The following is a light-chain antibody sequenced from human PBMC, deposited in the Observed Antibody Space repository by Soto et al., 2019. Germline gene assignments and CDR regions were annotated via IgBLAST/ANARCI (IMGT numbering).Light chain of an antibody. Sequence: DIQMTQSPSSLSASVGDRVTITCRASQTIINYLNWYQHKPGTAPKLLIYAASSLQSGVPSRFSGSGSGTEFTLTISSLQPDDFATYYCQQYNSYWAFGQGTKVDIK. V-gene: IGKV1-17*01. CDR1: QTIINY. J-gene: IGKJ1*01. CDR2: AAS. CDR3: QQYNSYWA.